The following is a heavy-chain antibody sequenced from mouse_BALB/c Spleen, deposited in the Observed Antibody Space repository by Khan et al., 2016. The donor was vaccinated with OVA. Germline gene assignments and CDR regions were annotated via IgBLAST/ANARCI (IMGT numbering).Heavy chain of an antibody. V-gene: IGHV3-2*02. J-gene: IGHJ2*01. CDR3: ARSQGGDFDY. Sequence: VQLVESGPGLVKPSQSLSLTCTVTGYSITSDYAWNWIRQFPGNKLEWMGYISYSGNTKYNPSLKSRISITRDTSKNQFFLQLNFVTIEDTATYYCARSQGGDFDYWGQGTTLTVSS. D-gene: IGHD3-2*02. CDR2: ISYSGNT. CDR1: GYSITSDYA.